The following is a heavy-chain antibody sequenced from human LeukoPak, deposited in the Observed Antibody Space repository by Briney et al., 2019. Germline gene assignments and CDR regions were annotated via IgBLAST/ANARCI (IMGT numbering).Heavy chain of an antibody. V-gene: IGHV1-18*01. Sequence: ASVKVSCKASGYTFTSYGISWVRQAPGQGLKWMGWMSAYNGNTNYAQKLQGRVTMTTDTSTSTAYMELRSLRSDDTAVYYWATPTAGYDSSGYDAFDIWGQGTMVTVSS. D-gene: IGHD3-22*01. CDR2: MSAYNGNT. CDR1: GYTFTSYG. CDR3: ATPTAGYDSSGYDAFDI. J-gene: IGHJ3*02.